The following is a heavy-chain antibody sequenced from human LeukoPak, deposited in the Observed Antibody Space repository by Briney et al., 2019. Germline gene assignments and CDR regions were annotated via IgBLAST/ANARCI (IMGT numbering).Heavy chain of an antibody. CDR1: GFTFDDYP. V-gene: IGHV3-43*02. D-gene: IGHD3-22*01. CDR3: ARGDSPCDY. J-gene: IGHJ4*02. Sequence: GGSLRLSCAASGFTFDDYPMHWVRQAPGQGLEWVSLISGDGVKTYYADSVRGRFTISRDNAKSSLYLHMNSVRDEDTAVYYCARGDSPCDYWGQGTLVTVSS. CDR2: ISGDGVKT.